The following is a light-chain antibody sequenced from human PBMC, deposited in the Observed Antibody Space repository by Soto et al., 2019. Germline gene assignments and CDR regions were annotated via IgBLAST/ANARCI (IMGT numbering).Light chain of an antibody. Sequence: DIQMTQSPSSLSASVGGRVTITCRASQSITNYLYWYQQKPGKAPKLLIYAASSLQSGVPSRFSGSGSGTDFTLAISSLQPEDFATYYCQQSYSTPHTFGQGTKVDIK. CDR2: AAS. CDR1: QSITNY. J-gene: IGKJ2*01. CDR3: QQSYSTPHT. V-gene: IGKV1-39*01.